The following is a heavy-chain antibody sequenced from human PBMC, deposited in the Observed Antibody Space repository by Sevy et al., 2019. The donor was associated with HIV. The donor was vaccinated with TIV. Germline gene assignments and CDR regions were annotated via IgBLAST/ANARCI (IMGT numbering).Heavy chain of an antibody. CDR1: GYTFTGYY. Sequence: ASVKVSCKASGYTFTGYYMHWVRQAPGQGLEWMGWINPNSGGTNYAQTFQGRVTMTRDTSISTAYMELSRLRSDDTAVYYCARAKTMVRGVIITLFDYWGQGTLVTVSS. J-gene: IGHJ4*02. CDR2: INPNSGGT. V-gene: IGHV1-2*02. CDR3: ARAKTMVRGVIITLFDY. D-gene: IGHD3-10*01.